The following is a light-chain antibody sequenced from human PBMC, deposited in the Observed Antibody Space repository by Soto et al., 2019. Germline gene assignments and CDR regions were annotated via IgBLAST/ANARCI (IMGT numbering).Light chain of an antibody. CDR1: QGIRND. J-gene: IGKJ2*01. V-gene: IGKV1-17*01. CDR3: LQHNGYPYL. CDR2: VAS. Sequence: DIQMTQSPSSLSASVGDRVTITCRASQGIRNDLGWYQQKPGKAPKRLIYVASRLQSGVPSRFRGQETGTQLPLTPGSRRPGDFATCDGLQHNGYPYLFGLGPKLEIK.